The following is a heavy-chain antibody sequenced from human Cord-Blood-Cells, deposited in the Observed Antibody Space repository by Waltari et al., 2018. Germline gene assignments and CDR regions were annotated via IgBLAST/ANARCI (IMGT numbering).Heavy chain of an antibody. CDR3: ARVGFRNGYCSGGSCYSNFDY. Sequence: QVQLVQSGAEVKKPGASVKVSCKASGYTFTSYGISWVRQAPGQGLEWMGWISAYNGNTNNAQKLQGRVTMTTDTSTSTAYMELRSLRSDDTAVYYCARVGFRNGYCSGGSCYSNFDYWGQGTLVTVSS. V-gene: IGHV1-18*04. CDR2: ISAYNGNT. J-gene: IGHJ4*02. CDR1: GYTFTSYG. D-gene: IGHD2-15*01.